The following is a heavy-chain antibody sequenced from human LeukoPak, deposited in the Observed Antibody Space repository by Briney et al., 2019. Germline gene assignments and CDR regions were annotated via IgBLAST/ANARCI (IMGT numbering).Heavy chain of an antibody. CDR3: AKSTYYYGSGSLIYYFDY. CDR1: GDSVSSNSAA. D-gene: IGHD3-10*01. CDR2: IYYRSKWYN. J-gene: IGHJ4*02. Sequence: SQTLSLTCAISGDSVSSNSAAWNWIRQSPSRGLEWLGRIYYRSKWYNDYAVSVKSRITINPDTSKNQFSLQLNSVTPEDTAVYYCAKSTYYYGSGSLIYYFDYWGQGTLVTVSS. V-gene: IGHV6-1*01.